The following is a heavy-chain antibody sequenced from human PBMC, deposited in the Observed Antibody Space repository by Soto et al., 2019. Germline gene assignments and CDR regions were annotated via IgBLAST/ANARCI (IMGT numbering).Heavy chain of an antibody. D-gene: IGHD3-9*01. J-gene: IGHJ5*02. CDR3: ATRNLRYFDWLLSENNWFDP. CDR1: GGSISSYY. V-gene: IGHV4-34*01. Sequence: PSETLSLTCTVSGGSISSYYWSWIRQPPGKGLEWIGEISHSGSTNYNPSLKSRVTISVDTSKNQFSLKLSSVTAADTAVYYCATRNLRYFDWLLSENNWFDPWGQGTLVTVSS. CDR2: ISHSGST.